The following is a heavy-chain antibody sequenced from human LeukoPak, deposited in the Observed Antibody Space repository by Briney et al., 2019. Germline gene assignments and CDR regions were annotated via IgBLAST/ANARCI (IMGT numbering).Heavy chain of an antibody. V-gene: IGHV3-13*01. Sequence: GGSLRLSCAASGFTFSSYDMHWVRQATGKGLEWVSAIGTAGDTYYPGSVKGRFTISRDNAKNTLYLQMNSLRAEDTAVYYCASSIATTYYFDYWGQGTLVTVSS. J-gene: IGHJ4*02. D-gene: IGHD6-6*01. CDR3: ASSIATTYYFDY. CDR1: GFTFSSYD. CDR2: IGTAGDT.